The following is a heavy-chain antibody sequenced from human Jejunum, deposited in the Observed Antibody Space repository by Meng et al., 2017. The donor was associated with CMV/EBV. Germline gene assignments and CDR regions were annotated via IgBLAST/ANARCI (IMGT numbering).Heavy chain of an antibody. CDR2: ITDGGHRT. CDR3: AKEAGPPYFDC. J-gene: IGHJ4*02. Sequence: LSCAASGFTFSNYAMSWVRQAPGQGWEWVSAITDGGHRTYYGNSVKGRFTISRDNSKNTLHLEMHSLRVEDTAVYYCAKEAGPPYFDCWGQGTLVTVSS. V-gene: IGHV3-23*01. D-gene: IGHD6-25*01. CDR1: GFTFSNYA.